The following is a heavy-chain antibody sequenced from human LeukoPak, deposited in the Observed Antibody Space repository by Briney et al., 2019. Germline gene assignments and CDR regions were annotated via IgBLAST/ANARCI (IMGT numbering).Heavy chain of an antibody. CDR1: GITFSSYA. D-gene: IGHD1-1*01. Sequence: GGSLRLSCAASGITFSSYAMSWVRQAPGKGLEWVSAISGSGGSTYYADSVKGRFTISRDNSKNTLYLQMNSLRAEDTAVYYCAKDLRPGTRQYYFDYWGQGTLVTVSS. CDR2: ISGSGGST. CDR3: AKDLRPGTRQYYFDY. J-gene: IGHJ4*02. V-gene: IGHV3-23*01.